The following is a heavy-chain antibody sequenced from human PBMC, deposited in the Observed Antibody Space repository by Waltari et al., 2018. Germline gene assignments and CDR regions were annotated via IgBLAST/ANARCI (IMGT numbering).Heavy chain of an antibody. J-gene: IGHJ4*02. CDR3: ARIAAVAGPYYFDY. V-gene: IGHV4-38-2*01. CDR2: IYHSGST. D-gene: IGHD6-19*01. Sequence: QVQLQESGPGLVKPSETLSLTCAVSGYSISSGYYWGWIRQPPGKGLEWIGSIYHSGSTYYNPSLKSRVTISVDTSKNQFSLKLSSVTAADTAVYYCARIAAVAGPYYFDYWGQGTLVTVSS. CDR1: GYSISSGYY.